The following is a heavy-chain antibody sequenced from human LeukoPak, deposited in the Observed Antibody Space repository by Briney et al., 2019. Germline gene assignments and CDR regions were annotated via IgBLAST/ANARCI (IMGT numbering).Heavy chain of an antibody. Sequence: PGGSLRLSCAASGFTFRNYVIHWVRQAPGKGLEWVAVTSSDLNVKLYADSVKGRFTISRDNSKNTLYLQMNSLRAEDTAVYYCVRDIVVVVAATPARDAFDIWGQGTMVTVSS. V-gene: IGHV3-30-3*01. CDR1: GFTFRNYV. J-gene: IGHJ3*02. D-gene: IGHD2-15*01. CDR2: TSSDLNVK. CDR3: VRDIVVVVAATPARDAFDI.